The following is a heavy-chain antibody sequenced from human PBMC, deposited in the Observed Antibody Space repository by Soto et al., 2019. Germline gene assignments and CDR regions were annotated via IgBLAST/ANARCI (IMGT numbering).Heavy chain of an antibody. CDR1: GYTFTSYD. CDR2: MNPNSANT. CDR3: ARDQANYGMDV. J-gene: IGHJ6*02. Sequence: QVQLVQSGAEVKKPGASVKVSCKASGYTFTSYDINWVRQATGQGLEWMGWMNPNSANTDYAQKFQGTXTXNXXTSISTAYMELSSLRSEDTAVYYCARDQANYGMDVWGQGTTVTVSS. V-gene: IGHV1-8*01.